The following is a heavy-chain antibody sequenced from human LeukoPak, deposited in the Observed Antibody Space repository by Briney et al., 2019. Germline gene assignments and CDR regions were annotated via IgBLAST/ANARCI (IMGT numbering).Heavy chain of an antibody. CDR2: IARHGNNK. V-gene: IGHV3-30*02. CDR1: GFTFSSSA. D-gene: IGHD2-8*02. Sequence: GGSLRLSCGASGFTFSSSAMHWVRQGPGKGLEWVAYIARHGNNKYYADSVKGRFTISRDNSKGSLYLQMNSLRADDTAVYYCAKDGSWSCTDWGQGTLVRVSS. J-gene: IGHJ4*02. CDR3: AKDGSWSCTD.